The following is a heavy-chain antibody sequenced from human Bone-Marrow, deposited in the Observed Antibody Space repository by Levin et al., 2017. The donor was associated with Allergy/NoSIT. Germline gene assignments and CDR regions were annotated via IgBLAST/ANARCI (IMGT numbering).Heavy chain of an antibody. V-gene: IGHV3-15*01. CDR1: GFTFSNAW. J-gene: IGHJ4*02. Sequence: GGSLRLSCVASGFTFSNAWMSWVRQPPGKGLEWVGRIKRKSDGGTTDYAAPVKGRFTISRDDSKHKLHLQMNSLKIEDTAVYYCNTVSFPRFDYGDNDYGGQGSLVTVSS. D-gene: IGHD4-17*01. CDR3: NTVSFPRFDYGDNDY. CDR2: IKRKSDGGTT.